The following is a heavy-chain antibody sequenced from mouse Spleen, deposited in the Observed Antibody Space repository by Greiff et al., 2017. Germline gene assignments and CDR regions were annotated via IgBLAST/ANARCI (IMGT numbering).Heavy chain of an antibody. D-gene: IGHD4-1*01. CDR1: GYSITSGYY. V-gene: IGHV3-6*01. CDR3: ARDGLTGTWFAY. CDR2: ISYDGSN. J-gene: IGHJ3*01. Sequence: DVKLQESGPGLVKPSQSLSLTCSVTGYSITSGYYWNWIRQFPGNKLEWMGYISYDGSNNYNPSLKNRISITRDTSKNQFFLKLNSVTTEDTATYYCARDGLTGTWFAYWGQGTLVTVSA.